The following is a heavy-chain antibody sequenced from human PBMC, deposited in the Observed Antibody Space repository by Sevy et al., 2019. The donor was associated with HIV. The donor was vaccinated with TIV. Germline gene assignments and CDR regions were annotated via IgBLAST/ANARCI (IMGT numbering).Heavy chain of an antibody. V-gene: IGHV1-2*02. D-gene: IGHD3-9*01. Sequence: ASVKVSCKASGYTFTGYYMHWVRQAPGQGPEWMGWINPNSGGTNYARKFQGRVTMTTDTSISTAYMELSRLRSDDTAVYYCARSTTIFTAGGDFQHWGQGTLVTVSS. CDR3: ARSTTIFTAGGDFQH. CDR2: INPNSGGT. CDR1: GYTFTGYY. J-gene: IGHJ1*01.